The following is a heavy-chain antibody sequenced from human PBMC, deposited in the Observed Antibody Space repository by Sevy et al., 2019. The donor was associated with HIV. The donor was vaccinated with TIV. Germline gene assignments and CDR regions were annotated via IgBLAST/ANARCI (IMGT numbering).Heavy chain of an antibody. CDR3: ARDQESTVVTRKYDAFDI. J-gene: IGHJ3*02. D-gene: IGHD4-17*01. CDR2: ISSSSSTI. CDR1: GFTFSSYS. V-gene: IGHV3-48*01. Sequence: GGSLRLSCAASGFTFSSYSMNWVRQAPGKGLEWVSYISSSSSTIYYADSVKGRFTISRDNAKNSLYLQMNSLRAEDTAVYYCARDQESTVVTRKYDAFDIWGQGTMVTVSS.